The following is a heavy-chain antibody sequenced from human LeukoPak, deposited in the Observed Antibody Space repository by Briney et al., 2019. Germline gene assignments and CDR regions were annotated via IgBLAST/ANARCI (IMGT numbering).Heavy chain of an antibody. CDR2: IRSKAYGGTT. V-gene: IGHV3-49*03. CDR3: TRGFHWGSVDYFDY. Sequence: PGGSLRLSCTASGFTFSNYAMNWFRQAPGTGLEWVGLIRSKAYGGTTEYAASVKGRFTISRDDSKSIAYLHMNSLKTEDTAVYYCTRGFHWGSVDYFDYWGQGTLVTVSS. D-gene: IGHD7-27*01. J-gene: IGHJ4*02. CDR1: GFTFSNYA.